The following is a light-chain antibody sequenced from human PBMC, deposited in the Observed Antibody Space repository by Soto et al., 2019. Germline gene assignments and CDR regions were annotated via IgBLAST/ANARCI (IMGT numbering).Light chain of an antibody. CDR1: QSIGNY. V-gene: IGKV1-39*01. J-gene: IGKJ5*01. Sequence: DIQIAQSRSSLSASVGDRVTITCRASQSIGNYLSWYQQKPGKAPNLLIYTAPSLQSGVPSRFSGSGSGTYFTLTINSLQPEDFATYYSHQSHSTVPFGQGTRLEIK. CDR3: HQSHSTVP. CDR2: TAP.